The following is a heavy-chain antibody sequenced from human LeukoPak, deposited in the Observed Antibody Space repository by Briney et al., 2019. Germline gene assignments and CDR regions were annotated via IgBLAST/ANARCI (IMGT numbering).Heavy chain of an antibody. J-gene: IGHJ4*02. CDR1: GASVSSSH. V-gene: IGHV4-59*02. D-gene: IGHD2/OR15-2a*01. Sequence: SETLSLTCAVSGASVSSSHWNWIRQLPGRGLEWIGCLSYTGKTDYNPSLISRVTISLDTSKNQVSLKLTSVTAADTAVYYCSEGYFEPFDHWGQGTLVTVSS. CDR3: SEGYFEPFDH. CDR2: LSYTGKT.